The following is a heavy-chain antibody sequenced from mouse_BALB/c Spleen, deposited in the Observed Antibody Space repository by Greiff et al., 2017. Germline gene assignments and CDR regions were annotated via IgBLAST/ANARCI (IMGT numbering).Heavy chain of an antibody. CDR2: ISYSGST. CDR3: ARYYRYDVAFDY. V-gene: IGHV3-8*02. J-gene: IGHJ2*01. CDR1: GDSITSGY. D-gene: IGHD2-14*01. Sequence: EVQLVESGPSLVKPSQTLSLTCSVTGDSITSGYWNWIRKFPGNKLEYMGYISYSGSTYYNPSLKSRISITRDTSKNQYYLQLNSVTTEDTATYYCARYYRYDVAFDYWGQGTTLTVSS.